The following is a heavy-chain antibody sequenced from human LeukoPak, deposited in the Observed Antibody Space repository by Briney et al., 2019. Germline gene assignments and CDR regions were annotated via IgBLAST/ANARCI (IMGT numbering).Heavy chain of an antibody. CDR2: IYYSGST. J-gene: IGHJ4*02. Sequence: GSLRLSCAASGFTFSSYGMNWVRQAPGKGLEWIGYIYYSGSTNYNPSLKSRVTISVDTSKNQFSLKLSSVTAADTAVYYCARGAVAGAKIDYWGQGTLVTVSS. V-gene: IGHV4-59*01. CDR1: GFTFSSYG. D-gene: IGHD6-19*01. CDR3: ARGAVAGAKIDY.